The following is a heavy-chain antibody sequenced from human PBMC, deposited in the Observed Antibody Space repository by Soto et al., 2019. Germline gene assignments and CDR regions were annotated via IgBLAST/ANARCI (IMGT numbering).Heavy chain of an antibody. CDR3: AKDSGCASGWPFDN. Sequence: PGGSLRLSCAASGFTFSSYAMSWVRQAPGKGLEWVSSISGSGGSTYYADSVKGRFTISRDSSKNTLSLQMNSLRADDTAIYYCAKDSGCASGWPFDNWGQGTLVTVSS. CDR2: ISGSGGST. J-gene: IGHJ4*02. CDR1: GFTFSSYA. D-gene: IGHD6-19*01. V-gene: IGHV3-23*01.